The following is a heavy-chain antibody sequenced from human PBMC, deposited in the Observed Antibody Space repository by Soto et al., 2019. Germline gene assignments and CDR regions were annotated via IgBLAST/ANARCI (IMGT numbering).Heavy chain of an antibody. J-gene: IGHJ5*01. CDR3: ARGPVVARQQPLDA. Sequence: PSETLSLTCTVLGGSMNNYLWSWIRQTPGGGLQWIGHIHVTGNTYHNPSLKSPVHISVDASKTQFHLTLCSVTAADTAVFHCARGPVVARQQPLDAWGHGIPVTVSS. CDR2: IHVTGNT. D-gene: IGHD6-13*01. CDR1: GGSMNNYL. V-gene: IGHV4-59*01.